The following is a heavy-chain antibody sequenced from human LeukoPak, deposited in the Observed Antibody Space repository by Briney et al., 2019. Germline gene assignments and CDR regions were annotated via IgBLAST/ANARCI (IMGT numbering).Heavy chain of an antibody. D-gene: IGHD1-1*01. Sequence: PGGSLRLSCAASGFTFSSYAMHWVRQAPGKGLEWVATIKQDGSKKYYVDSVKGRFTISRDNAKNSLYLQMNSLRAEDTAVYYCARDISNQGNWYAAFDIWGQGTMVTVSS. V-gene: IGHV3-7*01. CDR3: ARDISNQGNWYAAFDI. CDR2: IKQDGSKK. CDR1: GFTFSSYA. J-gene: IGHJ3*02.